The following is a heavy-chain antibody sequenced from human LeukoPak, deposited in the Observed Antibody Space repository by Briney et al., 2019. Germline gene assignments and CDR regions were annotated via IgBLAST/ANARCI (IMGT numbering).Heavy chain of an antibody. V-gene: IGHV1-2*02. CDR1: GYTFTDYY. CDR3: AREIRYFDY. D-gene: IGHD3-16*01. J-gene: IGHJ4*02. Sequence: ASVKVSCKASGYTFTDYYLHWLRQAPGQGLEWMGWMHPNSGGTNYAQSFQGRVTMTRDTSITTAYMELSRLTSDDTAVYYCAREIRYFDYWGQGTLVTVSS. CDR2: MHPNSGGT.